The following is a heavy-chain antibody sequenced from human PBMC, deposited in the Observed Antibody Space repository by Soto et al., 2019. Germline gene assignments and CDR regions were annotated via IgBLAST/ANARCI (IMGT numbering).Heavy chain of an antibody. Sequence: SQTLSLTCAISGDSVSSNSAAWNWIRQSPSRGLEWLGRTYYRSKWYNDYAVSVKSRITINPDTSKNQFSLQLNSVTPEDTAVYYCARVIIRELRLTEYYYMDVWGKGTTVTVSS. D-gene: IGHD3-3*01. CDR2: TYYRSKWYN. CDR3: ARVIIRELRLTEYYYMDV. CDR1: GDSVSSNSAA. J-gene: IGHJ6*03. V-gene: IGHV6-1*01.